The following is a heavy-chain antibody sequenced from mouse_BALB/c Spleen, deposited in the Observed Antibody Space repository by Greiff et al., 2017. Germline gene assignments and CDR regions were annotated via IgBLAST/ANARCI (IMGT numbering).Heavy chain of an antibody. J-gene: IGHJ1*01. CDR1: GYSITSGYS. Sequence: EVKLQESGPDLVKPSQSLSLTCTVTGYSITSGYSWPWIRQFPGNKLEWMGYIHYSGSTNYNPSLKSRISITRDTSKNQFFLQLNSVTTEDTATYYCARGDGYPYWYFDVWGAGTTVTVSS. CDR2: IHYSGST. V-gene: IGHV3-1*02. CDR3: ARGDGYPYWYFDV. D-gene: IGHD2-3*01.